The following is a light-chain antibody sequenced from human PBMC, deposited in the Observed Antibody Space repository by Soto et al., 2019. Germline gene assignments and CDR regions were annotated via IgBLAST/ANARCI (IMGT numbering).Light chain of an antibody. CDR3: KSYAGSNTYG. V-gene: IGLV2-8*01. Sequence: SALTPPPSASGSPGQSVTLSCTGTKNDLGVYDFVSWYQHHPGKAPRPMIYEVVPRPSGVPDRFSASKSGNTASLTVSGLQAADEADYFCKSYAGSNTYGFGSGTKVTVL. CDR1: KNDLGVYDF. J-gene: IGLJ1*01. CDR2: EVV.